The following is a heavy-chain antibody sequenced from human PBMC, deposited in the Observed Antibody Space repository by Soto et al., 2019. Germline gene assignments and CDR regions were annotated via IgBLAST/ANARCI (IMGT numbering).Heavy chain of an antibody. CDR2: ISGRSRYI. Sequence: EVQLVESGGGLVKPGGSLRLSCAASGFTFSDYYMYWVRQAPGKGLEWVSSISGRSRYIYYADSLKGRFTISRDNAKNALYLQMNSLRAEDTAVYYCARAHPGDLHGMDVWGQGTAVTVSS. CDR1: GFTFSDYY. D-gene: IGHD2-21*02. CDR3: ARAHPGDLHGMDV. V-gene: IGHV3-21*01. J-gene: IGHJ6*02.